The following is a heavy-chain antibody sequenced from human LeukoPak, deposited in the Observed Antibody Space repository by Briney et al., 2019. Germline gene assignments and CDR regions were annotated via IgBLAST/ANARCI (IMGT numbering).Heavy chain of an antibody. CDR2: ISAYNGNT. J-gene: IGHJ4*02. Sequence: GASVKVSCKASGYTFTSYGISWVRQAPGQGLEWMGWISAYNGNTNYAQKLQGRVTMTTDTSTSTAYMELRSLRSDDTAVYYCARVDYCGGDCRYFDYRGQGTLVTVSS. D-gene: IGHD2-21*02. V-gene: IGHV1-18*01. CDR1: GYTFTSYG. CDR3: ARVDYCGGDCRYFDY.